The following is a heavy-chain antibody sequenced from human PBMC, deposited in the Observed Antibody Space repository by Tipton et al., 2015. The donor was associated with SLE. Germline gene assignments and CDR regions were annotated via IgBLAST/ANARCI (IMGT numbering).Heavy chain of an antibody. CDR2: INHSGST. J-gene: IGHJ4*02. Sequence: LRLSCAASGFTFSHYRLAWVRQPPGKGLECIGEINHSGSTNYNPSLKSRVTISVDTSKNQFSLNLSSVTAADTAVYYCARALLTYYDFWTGNKGYFDYWGQGTLVTVSS. V-gene: IGHV4-34*01. CDR1: GFTFSHYR. D-gene: IGHD3-3*01. CDR3: ARALLTYYDFWTGNKGYFDY.